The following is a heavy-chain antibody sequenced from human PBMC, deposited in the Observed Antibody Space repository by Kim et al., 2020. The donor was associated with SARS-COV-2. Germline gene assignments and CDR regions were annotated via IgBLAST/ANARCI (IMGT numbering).Heavy chain of an antibody. CDR1: GFTFDDYA. CDR3: AKSGSSSWYYFDY. V-gene: IGHV3-9*01. D-gene: IGHD6-13*01. CDR2: ISWNSGSI. J-gene: IGHJ4*02. Sequence: GGSLILSCAASGFTFDDYAMHWVRQAPGKGLEWVSGISWNSGSIGYADSVKGRFTISRDNAKNSLYLQMNSLRAEDTALYYCAKSGSSSWYYFDYWGQGTLVTVSS.